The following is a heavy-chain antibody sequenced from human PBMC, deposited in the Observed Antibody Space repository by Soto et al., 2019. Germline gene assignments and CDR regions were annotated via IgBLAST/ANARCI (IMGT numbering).Heavy chain of an antibody. D-gene: IGHD2-2*01. CDR3: AKDLAPNIVVVPAATDY. CDR1: GFTFSSYG. CDR2: ISYDGSNK. V-gene: IGHV3-30*18. Sequence: PGGSLRLSCAASGFTFSSYGMHWVRQAPGKGLEWVAVISYDGSNKYYADSVKGRFTISRDNSKNTLYLQMNSLRAEDTAVYYCAKDLAPNIVVVPAATDYWGQGTLVTVSS. J-gene: IGHJ4*02.